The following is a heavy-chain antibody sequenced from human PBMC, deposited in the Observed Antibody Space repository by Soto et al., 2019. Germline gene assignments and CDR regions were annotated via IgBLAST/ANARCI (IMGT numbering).Heavy chain of an antibody. CDR3: ARGGMGKSYWTLDS. CDR2: IRPDNGNR. Sequence: GASVKVSCKTSGYTFSTSGISWVRQAPGQGLEWVGWIRPDNGNRKSAQRLQGRVTLTTDTSASTAYMELRSLTSDDTAMYYCARGGMGKSYWTLDSWGQGTQVTVSS. V-gene: IGHV1-18*01. J-gene: IGHJ4*02. CDR1: GYTFSTSG. D-gene: IGHD1-26*01.